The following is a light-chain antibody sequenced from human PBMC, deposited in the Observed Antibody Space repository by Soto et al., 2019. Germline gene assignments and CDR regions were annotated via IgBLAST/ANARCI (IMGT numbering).Light chain of an antibody. CDR3: QQYYSTPQK. V-gene: IGKV4-1*01. CDR2: WAS. J-gene: IGKJ1*01. CDR1: QSVLYSSNNKNY. Sequence: DIVMTQSPDSLAVSLGERATINCKSSQSVLYSSNNKNYLAWYQQKPGQPPKLLIYWASTRESGVPDRFSGSGSGTDFTLTISSLQAEDVAVYYCQQYYSTPQKFGQGTKVDIK.